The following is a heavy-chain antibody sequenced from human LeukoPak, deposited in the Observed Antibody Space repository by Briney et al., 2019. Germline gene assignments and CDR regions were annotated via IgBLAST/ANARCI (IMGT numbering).Heavy chain of an antibody. CDR3: ARDLALNYDASGNYLGFDY. CDR1: GFTFSFYT. CDR2: ISRNSNNI. J-gene: IGHJ4*02. Sequence: GGSLRLTCAASGFTFSFYTMTWVRQAPGKGLEWVSSISRNSNNIYFAESVKGRFTISRDNARNSLYLQMNSLRAEDTAVYYCARDLALNYDASGNYLGFDYWGQGTLVTVSS. V-gene: IGHV3-21*01. D-gene: IGHD3-10*01.